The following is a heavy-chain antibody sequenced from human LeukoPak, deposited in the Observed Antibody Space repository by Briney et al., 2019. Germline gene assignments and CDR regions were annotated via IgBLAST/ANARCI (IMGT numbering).Heavy chain of an antibody. CDR2: INHSGST. V-gene: IGHV4-34*01. CDR1: GGSFSGYY. J-gene: IGHJ3*02. D-gene: IGHD6-13*01. Sequence: SETLSLTCAVYGGSFSGYYWSWIRQPPGKGLEWIGEINHSGSTNYNPSLKSRVTISVDTSKNQFSLKLSSVTAADTAVYYCARGRGYSSSHGVAFDIWGQGTMVTVSS. CDR3: ARGRGYSSSHGVAFDI.